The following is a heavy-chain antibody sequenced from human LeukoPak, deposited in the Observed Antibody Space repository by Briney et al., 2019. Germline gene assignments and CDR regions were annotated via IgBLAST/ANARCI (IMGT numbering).Heavy chain of an antibody. CDR2: INHSGST. Sequence: SETLSLTCAVYGGSFSGYYWSWIRQPPGEGLEWIGEINHSGSTNYNPSLKSRVTISVDTSKNQFSLKLSSVTAADTAVYYCARGLKRRSKWELLYYFDYWGQGTLVTVSS. D-gene: IGHD1-26*01. J-gene: IGHJ4*02. V-gene: IGHV4-34*01. CDR1: GGSFSGYY. CDR3: ARGLKRRSKWELLYYFDY.